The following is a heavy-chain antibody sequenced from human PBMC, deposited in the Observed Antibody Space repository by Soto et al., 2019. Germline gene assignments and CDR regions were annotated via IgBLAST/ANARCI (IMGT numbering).Heavy chain of an antibody. CDR1: GFSLTTSGVG. CDR2: IYWNDEK. D-gene: IGHD6-19*01. CDR3: AHRLRWLANFDY. V-gene: IGHV2-5*01. Sequence: SGPTRVNPTQTLTLTCTFSGFSLTTSGVGVAWIRQPPGKALEWLALIYWNDEKRYSPSLKSRLTITKDTSRNQVVLTMTNMDPMDSATYYCAHRLRWLANFDYWGQGTLVTVSS. J-gene: IGHJ4*02.